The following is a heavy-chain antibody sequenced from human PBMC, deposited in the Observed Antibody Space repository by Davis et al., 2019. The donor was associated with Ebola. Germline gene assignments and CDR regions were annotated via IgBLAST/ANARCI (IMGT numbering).Heavy chain of an antibody. V-gene: IGHV4-34*01. CDR2: IYHSGST. CDR1: GGSFSGYY. D-gene: IGHD6-13*01. Sequence: MPSETLSLTCAVYGGSFSGYYWSWIRQPPGKGLEWIGEIYHSGSTNYNPSLKSRVTISVDKSKNQFSLKLSSVTAADTAVYYCARLGTVAAAGERSSYYYYGMDVWGQGTTVTVSS. J-gene: IGHJ6*02. CDR3: ARLGTVAAAGERSSYYYYGMDV.